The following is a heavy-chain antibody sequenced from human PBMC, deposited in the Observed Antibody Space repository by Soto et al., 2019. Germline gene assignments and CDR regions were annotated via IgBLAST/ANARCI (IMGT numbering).Heavy chain of an antibody. Sequence: GGSLRLSCAASGFTFSSYWMSWVRQAPGKGLEWVANIKQDGSEKYYVDSVKGRFTISRDNAKNSLYLQMNSLRAEDTAVYYCARDGGVGRTSCYDYWGQGTLVTVSS. D-gene: IGHD2-2*01. CDR1: GFTFSSYW. J-gene: IGHJ4*02. V-gene: IGHV3-7*01. CDR3: ARDGGVGRTSCYDY. CDR2: IKQDGSEK.